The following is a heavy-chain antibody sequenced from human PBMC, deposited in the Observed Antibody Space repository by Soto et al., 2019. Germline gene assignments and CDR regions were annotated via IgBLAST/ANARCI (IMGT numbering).Heavy chain of an antibody. J-gene: IGHJ4*02. CDR2: IHDSGST. Sequence: PSETLSLTCDVSGGSISSSNWWTWVRQSPGKGLEWIGEIHDSGSTSYNPSLKSRATISVDISKNQFSLKLSSVTAADTVVYYCARWAATSAYGIDSWGQGTLVTVSS. CDR3: ARWAATSAYGIDS. D-gene: IGHD4-17*01. V-gene: IGHV4-4*02. CDR1: GGSISSSNW.